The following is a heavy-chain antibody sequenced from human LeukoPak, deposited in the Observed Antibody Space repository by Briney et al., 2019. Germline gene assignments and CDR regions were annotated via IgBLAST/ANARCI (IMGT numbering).Heavy chain of an antibody. Sequence: GASVKVSCKASGGTFSSYAISWVRQAPGQGLEWMGRIIPILGIANYAQKFQGRVTITADKSTSTAYMELSSLRSEDTAVYYCARDLDDGSSSDWGQGTLVTVSS. CDR3: ARDLDDGSSSD. D-gene: IGHD6-6*01. J-gene: IGHJ4*02. CDR1: GGTFSSYA. V-gene: IGHV1-69*04. CDR2: IIPILGIA.